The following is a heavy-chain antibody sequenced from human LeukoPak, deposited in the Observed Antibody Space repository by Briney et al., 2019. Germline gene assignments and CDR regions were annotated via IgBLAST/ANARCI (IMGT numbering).Heavy chain of an antibody. D-gene: IGHD1-1*01. CDR2: VNHRGDT. Sequence: SETLSLTCAVYGGSFTGYYWSWIRQSPGKGLQWIAEVNHRGDTNYNPSVKGRVTISVDTSKNQFSLKVTSLTAADTAVYYCARGPTISETGYFDYWGQGALVTVSS. J-gene: IGHJ4*03. CDR3: ARGPTISETGYFDY. CDR1: GGSFTGYY. V-gene: IGHV4-34*01.